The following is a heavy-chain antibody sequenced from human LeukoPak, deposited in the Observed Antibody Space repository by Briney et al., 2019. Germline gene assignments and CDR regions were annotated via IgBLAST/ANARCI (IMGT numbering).Heavy chain of an antibody. CDR2: VSPDSGDT. Sequence: ASVKVSCKASGYTFTNNDINWVRQATGQGIEWMGWVSPDSGDTGYAPNFRGRATMTTDTSINTAYMELTSLTSEDTAIYYCTRGRAAGDWGQGTLVTVSS. J-gene: IGHJ4*02. D-gene: IGHD6-19*01. CDR1: GYTFTNND. CDR3: TRGRAAGD. V-gene: IGHV1-8*01.